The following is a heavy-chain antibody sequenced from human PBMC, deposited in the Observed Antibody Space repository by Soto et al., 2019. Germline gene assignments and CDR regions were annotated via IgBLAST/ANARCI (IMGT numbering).Heavy chain of an antibody. CDR2: IDPNSGDT. D-gene: IGHD3-10*01. V-gene: IGHV1-2*02. J-gene: IGHJ4*02. Sequence: GASVKVSCKASGYTFTNYFLHWVRQAPGQGLEWMGWIDPNSGDTNYSQKLQGRVTMTRDTSISTAYMELTRLRSDDTAVYLCARASTYGESDYWGQGTLVTVLL. CDR3: ARASTYGESDY. CDR1: GYTFTNYF.